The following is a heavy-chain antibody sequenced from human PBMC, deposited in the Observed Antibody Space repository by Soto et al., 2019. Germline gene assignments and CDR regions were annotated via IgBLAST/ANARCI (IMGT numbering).Heavy chain of an antibody. Sequence: PSETLSLTCTVSGGSISSYYWSWIRQPAGKGLEWIGRIYSSGSTNYNPSLKSRVTMSVDTSKNQFSLKLSSVTAADTAVYYCARSGELVYDFWSGDAPYGMDVWGQGTTVTVS. CDR2: IYSSGST. J-gene: IGHJ6*02. CDR3: ARSGELVYDFWSGDAPYGMDV. CDR1: GGSISSYY. V-gene: IGHV4-4*07. D-gene: IGHD3-3*01.